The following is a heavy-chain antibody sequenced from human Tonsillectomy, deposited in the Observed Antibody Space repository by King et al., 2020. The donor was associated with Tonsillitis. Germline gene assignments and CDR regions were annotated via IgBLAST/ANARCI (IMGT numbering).Heavy chain of an antibody. J-gene: IGHJ6*02. CDR3: AKDREVMVFPYTYYCGPDV. V-gene: IGHV3-30*02. D-gene: IGHD3-10*01. CDR2: IWFDGTNK. CDR1: GFSFSTYG. Sequence: VQLVESGGGVVQPGGSLRLSCAASGFSFSTYGMHWVRQAPGKGLEWVAFIWFDGTNKYYGDSVKGRFTISRDNSKNTVYVNMKRLRHEDTAVYFCAKDREVMVFPYTYYCGPDVWGQGTTVTVSS.